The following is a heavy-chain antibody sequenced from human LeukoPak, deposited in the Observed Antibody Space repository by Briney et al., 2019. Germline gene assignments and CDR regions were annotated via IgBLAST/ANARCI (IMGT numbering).Heavy chain of an antibody. V-gene: IGHV1-2*02. Sequence: GASVKVSCKASGYTFTGYYMHWVRQAPGQGLEWMGWINPNSGGTNYAQKFQGRVTMTRDTSISTAYMELSRLRSDDTAVYYCARVKAGYCSGGSCYRGGYFDYWGQGTLVTVSS. J-gene: IGHJ4*02. CDR2: INPNSGGT. CDR3: ARVKAGYCSGGSCYRGGYFDY. D-gene: IGHD2-15*01. CDR1: GYTFTGYY.